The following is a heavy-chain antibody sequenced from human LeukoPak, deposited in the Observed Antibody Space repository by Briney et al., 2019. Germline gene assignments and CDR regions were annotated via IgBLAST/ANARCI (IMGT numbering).Heavy chain of an antibody. Sequence: PSGTLCLSCAASGFTFSSYGMHWVRKAPPTGLERVAFIRYDGSNKYYADSLKGRFTISRENAKNSLYPQMNSLRAEDTALYYCAREKDGSSLGNSFDYWGQGTLVTVSS. CDR1: GFTFSSYG. J-gene: IGHJ4*02. V-gene: IGHV3-30*02. D-gene: IGHD6-6*01. CDR3: AREKDGSSLGNSFDY. CDR2: IRYDGSNK.